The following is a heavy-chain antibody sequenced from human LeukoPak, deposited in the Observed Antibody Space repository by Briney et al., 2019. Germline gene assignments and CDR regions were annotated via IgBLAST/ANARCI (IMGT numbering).Heavy chain of an antibody. CDR2: VSDSGDYT. CDR1: GFTFNSYA. J-gene: IGHJ1*01. D-gene: IGHD3-22*01. V-gene: IGHV3-23*01. CDR3: AKVEDYYDSSGYSRDEYFQH. Sequence: GGSLRLSCAASGFTFNSYAMTWVRQAPGKGLEWVSSVSDSGDYTYYADSVKGRFTISRDNSKNTLYLQMNSLRAEDTAVYYCAKVEDYYDSSGYSRDEYFQHWGQGTLVTVSS.